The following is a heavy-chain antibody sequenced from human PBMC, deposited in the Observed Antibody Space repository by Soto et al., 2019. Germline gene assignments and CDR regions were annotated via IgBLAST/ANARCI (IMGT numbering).Heavy chain of an antibody. D-gene: IGHD3-10*01. CDR1: GGIFSTYA. Sequence: QVQLVQSGAEVKKPGSSVKVSCKASGGIFSTYAISWLRQAPGQGLEWMGGIIPIFGTPNYAQRFQGRVPITADESTSTAYMELSRLRSEDTAVYYCARDRDDYGSGNYYNRIAFWGQGTLVTVSS. CDR3: ARDRDDYGSGNYYNRIAF. J-gene: IGHJ4*02. V-gene: IGHV1-69*01. CDR2: IIPIFGTP.